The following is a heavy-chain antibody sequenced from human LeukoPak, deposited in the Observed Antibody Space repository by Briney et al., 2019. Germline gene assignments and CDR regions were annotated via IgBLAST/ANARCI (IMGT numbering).Heavy chain of an antibody. CDR1: GGSISSYY. Sequence: PSETLSLTCTVSGGSISSYYWSWIRQPPGKGLEWIGYIYYSGSTNYNPSLKSRVTISVDTSKNQFSLKLSSVTAADTAVYYCARHERGFGELLGWDYWGQGTLVTVSS. D-gene: IGHD3-10*01. V-gene: IGHV4-59*08. J-gene: IGHJ4*02. CDR2: IYYSGST. CDR3: ARHERGFGELLGWDY.